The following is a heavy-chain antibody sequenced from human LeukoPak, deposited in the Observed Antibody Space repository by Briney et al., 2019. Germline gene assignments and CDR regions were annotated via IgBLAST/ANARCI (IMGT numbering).Heavy chain of an antibody. J-gene: IGHJ4*02. CDR3: AREVNGYSYGFFDY. V-gene: IGHV4-59*01. D-gene: IGHD5-18*01. CDR2: IYYSGST. Sequence: SETLSLTCTVSGGSISSYYWSWIRQPPGKGLEWIGYIYYSGSTNYNPSLKSRVTISVDTSKNQFSLKLSSVTAADTAVYYCAREVNGYSYGFFDYWGQGTLVTVSS. CDR1: GGSISSYY.